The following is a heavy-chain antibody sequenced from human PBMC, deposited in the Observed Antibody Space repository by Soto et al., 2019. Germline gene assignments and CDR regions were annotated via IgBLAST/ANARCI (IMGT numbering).Heavy chain of an antibody. D-gene: IGHD3-9*01. CDR2: ISYDGSNK. CDR1: GFTFSSYG. CDR3: AKDSYNDIFGTMAV. J-gene: IGHJ6*02. V-gene: IGHV3-30*18. Sequence: GGSLRLSCAASGFTFSSYGMHWVRQAPGKGLEWVAVISYDGSNKYYPESVKGRFTISRDNSKNTLYLQMNSLRAEDTAVYYCAKDSYNDIFGTMAVWGQGTTVIVAS.